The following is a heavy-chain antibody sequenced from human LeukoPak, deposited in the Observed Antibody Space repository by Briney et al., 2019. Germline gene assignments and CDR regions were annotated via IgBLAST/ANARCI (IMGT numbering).Heavy chain of an antibody. V-gene: IGHV3-23*01. Sequence: GGSLRLSCAASAFTFSNHAMSWVRQAPGKGLEWVSAFSGSGGSTYYADSVKGRFTISRDNSKNTLYLQMNSLRAEDTAVYYCANDVGYCSSTTCYKPFHYWGQGTLVTVSS. CDR2: FSGSGGST. D-gene: IGHD2-2*02. CDR1: AFTFSNHA. J-gene: IGHJ4*02. CDR3: ANDVGYCSSTTCYKPFHY.